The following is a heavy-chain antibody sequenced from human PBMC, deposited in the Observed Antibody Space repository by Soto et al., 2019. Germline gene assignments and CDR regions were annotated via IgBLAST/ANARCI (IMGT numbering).Heavy chain of an antibody. D-gene: IGHD5-18*01. CDR1: GFSFSTSS. J-gene: IGHJ4*02. CDR3: AKGGYTFAYE. V-gene: IGHV3-23*01. CDR2: INPSASDT. Sequence: EVQLLESGGDLVQPGGSLRLSCAASGFSFSTSSMAWVRQPPGKGLEWVSAINPSASDTLYADSVKGRFTISRDNSQNTLFLQMTSLRADDTAVYYCAKGGYTFAYEWGQGALVTVSS.